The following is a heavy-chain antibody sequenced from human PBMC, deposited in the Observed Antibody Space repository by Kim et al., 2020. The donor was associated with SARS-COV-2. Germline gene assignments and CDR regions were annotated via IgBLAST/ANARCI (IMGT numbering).Heavy chain of an antibody. CDR1: GGTFSSYA. D-gene: IGHD3-10*01. CDR2: IIPIFGTA. J-gene: IGHJ6*03. Sequence: SVKVSCKASGGTFSSYAISWVRQAPGQGLEWMGGIIPIFGTANYAQKFQGRVTITADESTSTAYMELSSLRSEDTAVYYCATYYGSGSYYNPNYFYYYYYMDVWGKGTTVTVSS. CDR3: ATYYGSGSYYNPNYFYYYYYMDV. V-gene: IGHV1-69*13.